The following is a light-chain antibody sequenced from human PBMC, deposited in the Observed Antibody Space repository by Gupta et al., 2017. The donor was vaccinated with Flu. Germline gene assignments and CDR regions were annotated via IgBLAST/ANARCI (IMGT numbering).Light chain of an antibody. V-gene: IGKV1-39*01. CDR3: QQSDSIVMYT. CDR2: GTS. J-gene: IGKJ2*01. Sequence: DIQLTQSPSSLSASVGDRVSITCRANQTVSNYLNWYQHKPGRAPKLLIYGTSNLQTGVPSRFSASGSGTDFTLTINNRQPEDFATYYCQQSDSIVMYTFGQGTKLDIK. CDR1: QTVSNY.